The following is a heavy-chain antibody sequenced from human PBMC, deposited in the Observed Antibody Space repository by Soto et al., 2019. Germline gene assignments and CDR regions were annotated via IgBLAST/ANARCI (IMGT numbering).Heavy chain of an antibody. CDR3: ARGGSTGWFYFDF. J-gene: IGHJ4*02. CDR1: GFTFKSYA. V-gene: IGHV3-23*01. D-gene: IGHD6-19*01. Sequence: GGSQRLSCAASGFTFKSYAMNWVRQSPGKGLEWVASTPGSGGSSYYADSVKGRFTISRDSSKNTLYLDLNSLKAEDTAMYYCARGGSTGWFYFDFWGQGTQVTVSS. CDR2: TPGSGGSS.